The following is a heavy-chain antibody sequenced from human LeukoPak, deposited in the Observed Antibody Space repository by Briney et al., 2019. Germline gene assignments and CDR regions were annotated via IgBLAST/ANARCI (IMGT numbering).Heavy chain of an antibody. CDR3: ARSGYGAFDI. CDR1: GGSISSGSYY. J-gene: IGHJ3*02. D-gene: IGHD2-15*01. CDR2: IYTSGST. Sequence: PSETLSLTCTVSGGSISSGSYYWSWIRQPAGKGLEWIGRIYTSGSTNYNPSLKSRVTISVDTSKNQFSLKLSSVTAADTAVYYCARSGYGAFDIWGQGTMVTVSS. V-gene: IGHV4-61*02.